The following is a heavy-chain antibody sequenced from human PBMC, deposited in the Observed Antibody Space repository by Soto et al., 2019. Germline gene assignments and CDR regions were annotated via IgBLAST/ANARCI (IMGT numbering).Heavy chain of an antibody. V-gene: IGHV1-69*12. D-gene: IGHD3-10*01. CDR3: ARDKNRQQLGGTYYYGIDV. CDR2: IIPIFPTP. Sequence: QVQLVQSGAEVKKPGSSVTVSCKASGGTFGNSAISWVRQAPGQGLEWMGGIIPIFPTPDYAQKFQGRVTMTANEPTGRADMGLTSLRSEATAVYYGARDKNRQQLGGTYYYGIDVWGQGTTVTVSS. CDR1: GGTFGNSA. J-gene: IGHJ6*02.